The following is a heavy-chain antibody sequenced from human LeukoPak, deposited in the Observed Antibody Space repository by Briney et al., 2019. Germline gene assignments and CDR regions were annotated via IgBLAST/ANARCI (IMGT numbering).Heavy chain of an antibody. Sequence: GASVKVSCKASGYTFTGYYMHWVRQAPGQGLEWMGWINPNSGGTNYAQKFQGWVTMTRDTSISTAYMELSRLRSDDTAVYYCARGGGITIFGVVNDYYCMDVWGKGTTVTVSS. J-gene: IGHJ6*03. CDR1: GYTFTGYY. CDR2: INPNSGGT. CDR3: ARGGGITIFGVVNDYYCMDV. D-gene: IGHD3-3*01. V-gene: IGHV1-2*04.